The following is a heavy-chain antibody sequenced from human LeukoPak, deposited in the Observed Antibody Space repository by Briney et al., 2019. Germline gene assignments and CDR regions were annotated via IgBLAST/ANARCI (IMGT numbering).Heavy chain of an antibody. CDR2: IYTSGST. V-gene: IGHV4-61*02. CDR1: GGSISSGSYY. CDR3: ARARTGTTRYFDY. D-gene: IGHD1-7*01. Sequence: SETLSLTCTVSGGSISSGSYYWSWIRQPAGKGLEWIGRIYTSGSTNYNPSLKSRVTISVDTSKNQFSLKLSSVTAADTAVYYCARARTGTTRYFDYWGQGTLVTVSS. J-gene: IGHJ4*02.